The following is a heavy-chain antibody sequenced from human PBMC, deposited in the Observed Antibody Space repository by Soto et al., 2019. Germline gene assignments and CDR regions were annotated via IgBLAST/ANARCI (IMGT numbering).Heavy chain of an antibody. J-gene: IGHJ5*02. V-gene: IGHV1-2*04. CDR1: GYTFTGYY. CDR3: ERDWAALWPSNWFDP. CDR2: INPNSGGT. Sequence: ASVKVSCKASGYTFTGYYMHWVRRAPGQGLEWMGWINPNSGGTNYAQKFQGWVTMTRDTSISTAYMELSRLRSDDTAVYYCERDWAALWPSNWFDPWGQGTLVTVSS. D-gene: IGHD2-21*01.